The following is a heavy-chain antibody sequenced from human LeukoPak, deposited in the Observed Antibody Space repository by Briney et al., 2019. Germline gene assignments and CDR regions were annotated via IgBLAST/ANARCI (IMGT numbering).Heavy chain of an antibody. Sequence: GGSLRLSCAASGFTFSSYTMNWVRQAPGRGLEWVSSISSSSSYMYYADSVKGRFTISRDNAKNSLYLQMNSLRAEDTALYYCAKEADYGDYLDYWGQGTLVTVSS. D-gene: IGHD4-17*01. J-gene: IGHJ4*02. CDR1: GFTFSSYT. V-gene: IGHV3-21*04. CDR2: ISSSSSYM. CDR3: AKEADYGDYLDY.